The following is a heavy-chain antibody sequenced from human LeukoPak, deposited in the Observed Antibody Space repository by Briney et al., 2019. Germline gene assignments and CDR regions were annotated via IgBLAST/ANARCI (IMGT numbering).Heavy chain of an antibody. CDR1: GLTFSNYA. CDR3: HALQKRGPLY. J-gene: IGHJ4*02. V-gene: IGHV3-21*01. CDR2: ISSSSSYI. Sequence: AGGSLRLSCAASGLTFSNYAMTWVRQAPGKGLEWVSSISSSSSYIYYADSVKGRFTISRDNAKNSLYLQMNSLRAEDTAVYYCHALQKRGPLYWGQGTLVTVSS.